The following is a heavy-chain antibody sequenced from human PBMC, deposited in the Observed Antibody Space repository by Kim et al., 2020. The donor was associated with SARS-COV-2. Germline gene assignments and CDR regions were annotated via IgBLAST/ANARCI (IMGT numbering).Heavy chain of an antibody. V-gene: IGHV1-3*01. Sequence: ASVKVSCKASGYTFTSYAMHWVRQAPGQRLEWMGWINAGNGNTKYSQKFQGRVTITRDTSASTAYMELSSLRSEDTAVYYCARDYADGYSSSWYYLSEFIFDIWGQGTMVTVSS. J-gene: IGHJ3*02. D-gene: IGHD6-13*01. CDR3: ARDYADGYSSSWYYLSEFIFDI. CDR2: INAGNGNT. CDR1: GYTFTSYA.